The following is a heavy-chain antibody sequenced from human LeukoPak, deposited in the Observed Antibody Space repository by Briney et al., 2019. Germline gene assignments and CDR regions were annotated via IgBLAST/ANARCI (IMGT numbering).Heavy chain of an antibody. J-gene: IGHJ4*02. V-gene: IGHV3-48*01. CDR2: ISSGSSAK. D-gene: IGHD3-16*01. Sequence: GGSLRLSCAASGFIFGKYYMSWVRQAPGKGLEWVSYISSGSSAKYYADSVEGRFTISRDNARNSLYLQMNNLRVEDTAVYYCARDLRFGDSGSYWGQGTLVTVSS. CDR3: ARDLRFGDSGSY. CDR1: GFIFGKYY.